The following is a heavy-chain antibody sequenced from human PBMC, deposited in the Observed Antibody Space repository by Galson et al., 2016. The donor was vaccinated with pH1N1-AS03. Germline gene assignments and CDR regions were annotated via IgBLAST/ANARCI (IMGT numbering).Heavy chain of an antibody. CDR2: ISGNRFST. V-gene: IGHV3-64*01. D-gene: IGHD6-13*01. CDR1: GFTFSSYA. Sequence: SLRLSCAASGFTFSSYAMHWVRQAPGKGLEYVSAISGNRFSTYYANSVKGRFTISRDNSKNTLYLQMGSLRAEDMAVYYCARGPVSYSNYWFPPPDYWGQGTLVTVSS. J-gene: IGHJ4*02. CDR3: ARGPVSYSNYWFPPPDY.